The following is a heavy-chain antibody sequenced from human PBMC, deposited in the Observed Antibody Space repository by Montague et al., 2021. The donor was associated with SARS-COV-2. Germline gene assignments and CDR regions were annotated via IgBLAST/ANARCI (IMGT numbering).Heavy chain of an antibody. CDR1: GFSLSNSGVG. CDR2: VYWDGDK. Sequence: PALVKPTQTLTLTRTFSGFSLSNSGVGVGWIRQPPGKALEWLALVYWDGDKRYSPSLKSRLFITTDTSKNQVVLAMTNVDPVDTATYFCEHRQYDFLTGQGGADYWGQGGLVTVSS. J-gene: IGHJ4*02. V-gene: IGHV2-5*02. CDR3: EHRQYDFLTGQGGADY. D-gene: IGHD3/OR15-3a*01.